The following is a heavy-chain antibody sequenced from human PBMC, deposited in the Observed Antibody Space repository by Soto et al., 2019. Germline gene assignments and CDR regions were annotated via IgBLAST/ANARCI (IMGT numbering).Heavy chain of an antibody. CDR1: GFTFSSYA. D-gene: IGHD1-26*01. J-gene: IGHJ4*02. Sequence: QVQLVESGGGVVQPGRSLRLSCAASGFTFSSYAMHWVRQAPGKGLEWVAVISYDGSNKYYADSVKGRFTISKDNSKNTLYLQMNSLRAEDTAVYYCARVFGSYGFFRPDSWGQGTLVTVSS. CDR3: ARVFGSYGFFRPDS. V-gene: IGHV3-30*14. CDR2: ISYDGSNK.